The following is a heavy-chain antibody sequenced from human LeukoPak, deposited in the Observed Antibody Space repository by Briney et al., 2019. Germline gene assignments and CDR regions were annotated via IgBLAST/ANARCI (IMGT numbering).Heavy chain of an antibody. CDR3: ARARVMWDIVVVVAAKYFDY. V-gene: IGHV4-34*12. J-gene: IGHJ4*02. CDR2: IITTGST. CDR1: GPSFSGYY. Sequence: SQSLSLTSAVYGPSFSGYYWSWIRQPPGKGLEWNGEIITTGSTTSNPTLNSPFTISVDTSKSHSSLKLSSVTAADTAVYYCARARVMWDIVVVVAAKYFDYWGQGTLVTVSS. D-gene: IGHD2-15*01.